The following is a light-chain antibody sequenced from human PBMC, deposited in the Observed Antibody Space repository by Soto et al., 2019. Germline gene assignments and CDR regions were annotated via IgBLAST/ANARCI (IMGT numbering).Light chain of an antibody. Sequence: DNVMTQSPDSLAVSLGERATINCKSSQSVLYNCNNKNYLAWYQQTPGQPPNLLISWASTRESGVPDRFSGSGSGTDFTLTISSLQAEDVAVYYCQQYYSTPLTFGGGTKVEIK. CDR1: QSVLYNCNNKNY. V-gene: IGKV4-1*01. J-gene: IGKJ4*01. CDR3: QQYYSTPLT. CDR2: WAS.